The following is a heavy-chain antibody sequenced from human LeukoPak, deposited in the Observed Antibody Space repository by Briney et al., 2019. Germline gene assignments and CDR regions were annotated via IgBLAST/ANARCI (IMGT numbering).Heavy chain of an antibody. V-gene: IGHV4-59*12. CDR1: RGSLIAYY. Sequence: SETLSLTCTVSRGSLIAYYWTWVRQPPGKGLQWLGYMDYSGTTKYNPSLKSRVTTSMDTSKNQFSLKVNSVTAADTAVYYCARVGFWSGSYTGYFDYWGQGALVTVSS. CDR2: MDYSGTT. D-gene: IGHD3-3*01. CDR3: ARVGFWSGSYTGYFDY. J-gene: IGHJ4*02.